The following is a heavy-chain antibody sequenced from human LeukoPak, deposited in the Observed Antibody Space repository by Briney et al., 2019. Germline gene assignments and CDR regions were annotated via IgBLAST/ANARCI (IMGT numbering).Heavy chain of an antibody. CDR1: GYTFTSYD. Sequence: ASVKVSCKASGYTFTSYDINWVRQATGQGLEWMGWMNLNSGNTGYAQKFQGRVTMTRNTSISTAYMELSSLRSEDTAVYYCARGLIKSDIVVVVAANIWGQGTLVTVSS. CDR3: ARGLIKSDIVVVVAANI. D-gene: IGHD2-15*01. V-gene: IGHV1-8*01. CDR2: MNLNSGNT. J-gene: IGHJ4*02.